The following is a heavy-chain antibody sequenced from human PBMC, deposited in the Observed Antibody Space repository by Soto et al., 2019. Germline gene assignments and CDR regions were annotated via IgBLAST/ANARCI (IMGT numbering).Heavy chain of an antibody. CDR2: ISAYNGNT. Sequence: ASVKVSCKASGYTFTSYGISWVRQAPGQGLEWMGWISAYNGNTNYAQKLQGRVTMTTDTSTSTAYMELRSLRSDDTAVYYCARVNLYGDYVGGHNYYYYYYMDVWGKGTTVTVSS. CDR1: GYTFTSYG. J-gene: IGHJ6*03. V-gene: IGHV1-18*01. D-gene: IGHD4-17*01. CDR3: ARVNLYGDYVGGHNYYYYYYMDV.